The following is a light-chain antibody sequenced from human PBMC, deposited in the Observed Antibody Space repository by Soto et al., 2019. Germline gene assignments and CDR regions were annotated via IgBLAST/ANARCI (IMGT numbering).Light chain of an antibody. CDR3: QQLLSYPIT. V-gene: IGKV1-39*01. Sequence: DIQMTQSRSSLSASVGDRVTITFRASQSISSYLNWYQQKPGKAPKLLIYAASSLQSGVPSRFSGSVSGTDFTLTISSLQPEDFATYYCQQLLSYPITFGQGTRLEI. CDR2: AAS. J-gene: IGKJ5*01. CDR1: QSISSY.